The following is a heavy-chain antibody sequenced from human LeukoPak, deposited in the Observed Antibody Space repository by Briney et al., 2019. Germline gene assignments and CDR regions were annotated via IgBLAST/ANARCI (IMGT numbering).Heavy chain of an antibody. D-gene: IGHD2-2*01. V-gene: IGHV4-34*01. Sequence: SETLSLTCAVYGGSFSGYYWSWIRQPPGKGLEWIGEINHSGSTNYNPSLKSRVTISVDTSKNQFSLKLSSVTAADTAVYYCARGGAGVVVPAAPLSPSIMDVWGQGTTVTVSS. CDR2: INHSGST. CDR3: ARGGAGVVVPAAPLSPSIMDV. CDR1: GGSFSGYY. J-gene: IGHJ6*02.